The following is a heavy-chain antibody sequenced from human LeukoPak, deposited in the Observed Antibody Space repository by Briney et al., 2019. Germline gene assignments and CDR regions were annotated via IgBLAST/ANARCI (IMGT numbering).Heavy chain of an antibody. CDR2: IYYSGST. CDR3: ARDSGSGNNDY. Sequence: SETLSLTCTVSGGSISSSSYYWGWIRQPPGKGLEWIGSIYYSGSTYYNPSLKSRVTISVDTSKNQFSLKLSSVTAADTAVYYCARDSGSGNNDYWGQGTLVTVSS. CDR1: GGSISSSSYY. J-gene: IGHJ4*02. D-gene: IGHD1-26*01. V-gene: IGHV4-39*02.